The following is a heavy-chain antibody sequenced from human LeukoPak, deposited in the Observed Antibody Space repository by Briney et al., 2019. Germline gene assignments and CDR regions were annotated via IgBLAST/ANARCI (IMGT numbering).Heavy chain of an antibody. CDR2: FSGSGGSI. D-gene: IGHD3-3*01. J-gene: IGHJ4*02. CDR3: AKTGVGRFLEWLLAYYFDY. Sequence: GGSLRLSCAASGFIFSSHAMMWVRQAPGRGLVGVLDFSGSGGSIFCADSVKGRFTISRDNSKNTRDMQMNSLRAEDTAVYYCAKTGVGRFLEWLLAYYFDYWGQGTLVTVSS. V-gene: IGHV3-23*01. CDR1: GFIFSSHA.